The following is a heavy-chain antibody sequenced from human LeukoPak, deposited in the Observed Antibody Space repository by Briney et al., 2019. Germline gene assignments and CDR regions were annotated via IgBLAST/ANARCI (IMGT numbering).Heavy chain of an antibody. CDR3: ARAYSSSWYFNWFDP. D-gene: IGHD6-13*01. J-gene: IGHJ5*02. Sequence: PSETLSLTCTVSGGSISSYYWSWIRQPPGKGLEWIGYIYYSGSTNYNPSLNSRVTISVDTSKNQFSLKLSSVTAADTAVYYCARAYSSSWYFNWFDPWGQGTLVTVSS. V-gene: IGHV4-59*01. CDR2: IYYSGST. CDR1: GGSISSYY.